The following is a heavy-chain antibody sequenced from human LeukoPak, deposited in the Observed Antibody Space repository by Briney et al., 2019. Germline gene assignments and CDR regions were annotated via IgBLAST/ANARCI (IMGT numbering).Heavy chain of an antibody. Sequence: PPDTLSLTCTVSGGSISSYYWSWIRQPAGKGLEWIGRFYIRRCTNYNPSLKSRVTMSLDTSKNQFSLKLRSVTAADTAVYYCARDERTMEVVDYWGQGILVTVSS. J-gene: IGHJ4*02. D-gene: IGHD3-10*01. CDR2: FYIRRCT. CDR1: GGSISSYY. V-gene: IGHV4-4*07. CDR3: ARDERTMEVVDY.